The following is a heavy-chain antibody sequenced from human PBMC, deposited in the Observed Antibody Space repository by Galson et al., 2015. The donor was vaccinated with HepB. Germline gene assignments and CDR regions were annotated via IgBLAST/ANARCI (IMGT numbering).Heavy chain of an antibody. Sequence: SVKVSCKASGGTFSSYTISWVRQAPGQGLEWMGRINPILGIANYAQRFQGRVTITADKSTSTAYMELSSLRSEDTAVYYCARDVGMGYDILNGSHYFDYWGQGTLVTVSS. CDR1: GGTFSSYT. V-gene: IGHV1-69*04. CDR2: INPILGIA. D-gene: IGHD3-9*01. J-gene: IGHJ4*02. CDR3: ARDVGMGYDILNGSHYFDY.